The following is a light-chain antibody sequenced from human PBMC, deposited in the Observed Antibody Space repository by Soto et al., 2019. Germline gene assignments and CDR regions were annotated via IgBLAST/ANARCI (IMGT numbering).Light chain of an antibody. V-gene: IGKV1-5*01. CDR1: QIISSW. Sequence: DMQITQSPSTLSSSVGDRVTITCLSSQIISSWLAWYQQKPGKAPKLLIYDASSLESGVPSRFSGSGSGTEFTLTISSLQPDDFATYYCQQYNSYLTWTFGQGTKVDIK. CDR2: DAS. J-gene: IGKJ1*01. CDR3: QQYNSYLTWT.